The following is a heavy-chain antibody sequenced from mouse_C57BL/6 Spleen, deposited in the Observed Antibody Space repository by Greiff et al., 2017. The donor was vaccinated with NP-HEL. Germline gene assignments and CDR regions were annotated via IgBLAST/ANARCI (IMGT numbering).Heavy chain of an antibody. CDR2: INPNNGGT. CDR3: ARGTGDWYFDV. J-gene: IGHJ1*03. V-gene: IGHV1-22*01. CDR1: GYTFTDYN. D-gene: IGHD3-3*01. Sequence: VQLKQSGPELVKPGASVKMSCKASGYTFTDYNMHWVKQSHGKSLEWIGYINPNNGGTSYNQKFKGKATLTVNKSSSTAYMELRSLTSEDSAVYYCARGTGDWYFDVWGTGTTVTVSS.